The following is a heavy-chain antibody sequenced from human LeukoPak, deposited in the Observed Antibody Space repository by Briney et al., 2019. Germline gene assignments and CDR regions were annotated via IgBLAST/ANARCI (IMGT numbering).Heavy chain of an antibody. CDR3: AIWGADQNY. CDR1: GFTFSSYG. V-gene: IGHV3-33*01. Sequence: PGRSLTLSCAASGFTFSSYGMHWVRQAPGKGLEWVAVIWYDGSNKYYADSVKGRFTISRDNSKNTLYLQMNSLRAEDTAVYYCAIWGADQNYWGQGTLVTVSS. J-gene: IGHJ4*02. D-gene: IGHD3-16*01. CDR2: IWYDGSNK.